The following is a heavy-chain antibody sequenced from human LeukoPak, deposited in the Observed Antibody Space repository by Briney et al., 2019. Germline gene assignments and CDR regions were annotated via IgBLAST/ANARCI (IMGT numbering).Heavy chain of an antibody. J-gene: IGHJ4*02. Sequence: GGSLRLSCAASGFTFNSYNMNWVRQAPGKGLEWVSYISSDSSTIFYADSVKGRFTISRDNVKNSLFLQLNSLRDEDTAVYYCAREDGYCSGGNCYSYFDSWGQGTLVTVSS. D-gene: IGHD2-15*01. CDR1: GFTFNSYN. CDR2: ISSDSSTI. CDR3: AREDGYCSGGNCYSYFDS. V-gene: IGHV3-48*02.